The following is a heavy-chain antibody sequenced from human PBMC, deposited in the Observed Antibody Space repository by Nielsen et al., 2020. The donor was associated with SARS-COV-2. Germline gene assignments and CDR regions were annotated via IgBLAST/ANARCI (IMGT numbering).Heavy chain of an antibody. D-gene: IGHD3-16*01. Sequence: GESLKISCAGSEFTFSRHGMNWVRLAPGKGLEWVSSISASGNYIHYADSVKGRFTISRDNSKNTLYLQMNSLRAEDTAVYYCAKPWGDEDWGQGTTVTVSS. CDR2: ISASGNYI. CDR3: AKPWGDED. J-gene: IGHJ6*02. CDR1: EFTFSRHG. V-gene: IGHV3-23*01.